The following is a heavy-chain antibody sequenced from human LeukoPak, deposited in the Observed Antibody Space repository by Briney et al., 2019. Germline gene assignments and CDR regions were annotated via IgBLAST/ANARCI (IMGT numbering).Heavy chain of an antibody. CDR1: GYTFTGYR. D-gene: IGHD6-13*01. Sequence: SVKVSCKASGYTFTGYRINWVRQAPGQGLEWIGRINPYSGDTNFAQKFQGRVTMTRDTSITTAYMDLSSLTPDDTAVYFCARDQGSLTRSWYTGYWGQGTQVTVSS. V-gene: IGHV1-2*06. J-gene: IGHJ4*02. CDR3: ARDQGSLTRSWYTGY. CDR2: INPYSGDT.